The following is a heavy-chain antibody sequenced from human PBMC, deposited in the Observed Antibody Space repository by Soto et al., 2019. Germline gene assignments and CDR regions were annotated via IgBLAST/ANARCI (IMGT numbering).Heavy chain of an antibody. D-gene: IGHD5-18*01. J-gene: IGHJ4*02. V-gene: IGHV4-30-4*01. CDR2: IYYSGST. Sequence: TSETLSLTCTVSGGSISSGDYYWSWIRQPPGKGLEWIGYIYYSGSTYYNPSLKSRVTISVDTSKNQFSLKLSSVTAADTAVYYCARLKEDTAMVGLDYWGQGTLVTVSS. CDR3: ARLKEDTAMVGLDY. CDR1: GGSISSGDYY.